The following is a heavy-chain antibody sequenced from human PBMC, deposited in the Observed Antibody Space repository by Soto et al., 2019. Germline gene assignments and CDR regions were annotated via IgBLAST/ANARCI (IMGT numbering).Heavy chain of an antibody. Sequence: QMQLVQSGPDVKKPGTSVKVSCTASGFTFSSSAVQWVRQARGKRLEWIGWIVVGSGKTDYAQSLQARVTITRDMSTNTAYMELSGLRSEDTAVYYCAATFDSGSYDFGGHPWWGQGTLVTVSA. D-gene: IGHD2-21*01. CDR1: GFTFSSSA. CDR2: IVVGSGKT. V-gene: IGHV1-58*01. CDR3: AATFDSGSYDFGGHPW. J-gene: IGHJ4*02.